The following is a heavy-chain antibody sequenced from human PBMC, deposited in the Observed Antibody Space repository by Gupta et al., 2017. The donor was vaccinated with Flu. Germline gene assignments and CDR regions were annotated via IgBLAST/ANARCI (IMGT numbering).Heavy chain of an antibody. Sequence: EVQLVESGGGLVQPGGSLRLSCAASGFTFSSNDMHWVRQVTGKGLEWVSAIGTAGDTYYSDYVKGRFTISRENAKNSLYLQMNSLTAGDTAVYYCVRDGLLNYYYAMDVWGQGTTVTVSS. CDR3: VRDGLLNYYYAMDV. J-gene: IGHJ6*02. CDR2: IGTAGDT. V-gene: IGHV3-13*04. CDR1: GFTFSSND.